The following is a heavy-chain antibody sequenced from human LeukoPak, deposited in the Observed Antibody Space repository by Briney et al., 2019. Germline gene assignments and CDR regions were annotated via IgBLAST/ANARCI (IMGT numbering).Heavy chain of an antibody. CDR2: IHYSGST. V-gene: IGHV4-59*01. J-gene: IGHJ4*02. CDR3: AGRQRWPFDY. D-gene: IGHD4-17*01. Sequence: SETLSLTCTVSGGSISSYYWSWIRQPPGKGLEWIGYIHYSGSTNYNSSLKSRVTISVDTSKNQFSLKLSSVTAADTAVYYCAGRQRWPFDYWGQGTLVTVSS. CDR1: GGSISSYY.